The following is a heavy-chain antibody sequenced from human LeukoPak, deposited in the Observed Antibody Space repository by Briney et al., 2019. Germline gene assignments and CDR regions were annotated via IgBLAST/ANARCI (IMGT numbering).Heavy chain of an antibody. Sequence: SETLSLTCTVSGGSIISYYWSWIRQPPGKGLEWIGYIYFSGSTNYNPSLKSRVTISVDTSKNQFSLKLSSVTAADTAVYYCARRGSTFGSGPYYFDYWGQGTLVTVSS. D-gene: IGHD2-15*01. CDR1: GGSIISYY. CDR3: ARRGSTFGSGPYYFDY. J-gene: IGHJ4*02. V-gene: IGHV4-59*08. CDR2: IYFSGST.